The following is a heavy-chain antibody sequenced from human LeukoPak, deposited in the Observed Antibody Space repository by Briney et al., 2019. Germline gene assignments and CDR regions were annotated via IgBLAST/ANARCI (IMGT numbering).Heavy chain of an antibody. CDR3: ARQVLGSATRFDY. Sequence: SETLSLTCTVSGGSISSYYWSWIRQPPGKGLEWIGYIYYSGSTNYNPSLKSRVTISVDTSKNQFSLKLSSVTAADTAVYSCARQVLGSATRFDYWGQGTLVTVSS. J-gene: IGHJ4*02. CDR1: GGSISSYY. D-gene: IGHD6-19*01. CDR2: IYYSGST. V-gene: IGHV4-59*08.